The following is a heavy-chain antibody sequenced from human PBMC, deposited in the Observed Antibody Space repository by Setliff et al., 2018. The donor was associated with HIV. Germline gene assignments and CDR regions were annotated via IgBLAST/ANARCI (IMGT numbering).Heavy chain of an antibody. CDR3: ATQTGFYNSHWYDY. CDR2: ISPDGSAT. Sequence: GGSLRLSCAASGFTFSSAWMGWVRQAPAKGLEWVANISPDGSATYYVDSVKGRFTISRDNAKNSLYLQLNSLRAEDTGVYYCATQTGFYNSHWYDYWGQGTMVTVSS. V-gene: IGHV3-7*01. CDR1: GFTFSSAW. D-gene: IGHD6-13*01. J-gene: IGHJ4*02.